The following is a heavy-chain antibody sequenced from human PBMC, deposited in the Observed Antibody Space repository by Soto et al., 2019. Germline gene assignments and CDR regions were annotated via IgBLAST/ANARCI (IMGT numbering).Heavy chain of an antibody. J-gene: IGHJ4*02. D-gene: IGHD1-26*01. CDR3: ARALSGRSLTTDY. CDR1: GFTVSSNY. CDR2: IYPGGST. Sequence: PGGSLRLSCAASGFTVSSNYMTWVRQAPGKGLEWVSVIYPGGSTYYADSVKGRFTISRDNSKNTLYLQMNSLRAEDTAVYYCARALSGRSLTTDYWGQGTLVTVS. V-gene: IGHV3-66*01.